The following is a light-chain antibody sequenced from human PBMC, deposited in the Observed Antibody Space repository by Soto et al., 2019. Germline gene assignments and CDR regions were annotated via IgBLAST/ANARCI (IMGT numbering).Light chain of an antibody. CDR1: QSVCSY. CDR2: DAS. J-gene: IGKJ3*01. V-gene: IGKV3-11*01. CDR3: QQRSNWPPTT. Sequence: EIVLTQSPATLSLSPGERATLSCRASQSVCSYLAWYQQKPGQAPRLLIYDASNSATGIPARFSGSGSGTDFTLTISSLEPEDFAVYYCQQRSNWPPTTFGPGTKVDIK.